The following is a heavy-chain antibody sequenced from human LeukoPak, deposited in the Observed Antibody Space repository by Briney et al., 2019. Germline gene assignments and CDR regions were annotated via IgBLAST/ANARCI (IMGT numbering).Heavy chain of an antibody. V-gene: IGHV3-9*01. J-gene: IGHJ6*02. CDR2: ISWNGNII. CDR1: GFPFDDFG. CDR3: AKKPGGSGMNA. D-gene: IGHD3-16*01. Sequence: GGSLRLSCAASGFPFDDFGMHWVRQGPWKGLEWVAGISWNGNIIGYGDSVKGRFTISRDNAKNSLYLQMRSLRAEDTALYYCAKKPGGSGMNAWGQGTAVTVSS.